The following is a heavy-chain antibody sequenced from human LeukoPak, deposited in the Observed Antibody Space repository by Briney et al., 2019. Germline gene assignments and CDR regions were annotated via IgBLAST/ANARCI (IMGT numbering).Heavy chain of an antibody. J-gene: IGHJ4*02. CDR3: ARGIADPYSFDS. CDR2: IYSTGST. V-gene: IGHV4-4*07. CDR1: GGSINFYY. D-gene: IGHD6-13*01. Sequence: SETLSLTCTVSGGSINFYYWSWIRQPAGKGLEWIGRIYSTGSTNYSPSLKSRVTMSVDKSKNQFSLNLSSVTAADTAVYYCARGIADPYSFDSWGQGTLDTVSS.